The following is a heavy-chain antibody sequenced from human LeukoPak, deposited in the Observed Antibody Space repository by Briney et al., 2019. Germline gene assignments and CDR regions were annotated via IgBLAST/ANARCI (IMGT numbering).Heavy chain of an antibody. Sequence: PGGSLRLSCAVSGFSFSDHFMDWVRQAPGKGLEWVGRSTKRGNNYNTHYAASVKDRFTISRDDSDNSLYLQMNRLKTEDTAVYYCSRARMGDGYNYVWGQGTLVTVSS. V-gene: IGHV3-72*01. D-gene: IGHD5-18*01. J-gene: IGHJ4*02. CDR1: GFSFSDHF. CDR2: STKRGNNYNT. CDR3: SRARMGDGYNYV.